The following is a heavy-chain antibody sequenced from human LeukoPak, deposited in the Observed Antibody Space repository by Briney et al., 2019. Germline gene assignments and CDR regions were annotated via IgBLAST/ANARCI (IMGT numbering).Heavy chain of an antibody. CDR1: GFTFTTSW. V-gene: IGHV5-51*01. CDR2: IYPGDSDT. D-gene: IGHD6-6*01. J-gene: IGHJ4*02. CDR3: ARHADSSSSYYFDF. Sequence: GESLKISCKGSGFTFTTSWIGWVRQLPGKGLEWTGIIYPGDSDTRYSPSFQGQVTISADKSITTAYLQWSSLKASDTAMYYCARHADSSSSYYFDFWGQGTLVTVSS.